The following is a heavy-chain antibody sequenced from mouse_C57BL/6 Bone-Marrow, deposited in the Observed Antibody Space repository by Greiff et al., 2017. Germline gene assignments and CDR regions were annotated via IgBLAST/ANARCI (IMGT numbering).Heavy chain of an antibody. Sequence: VQLQESGAELARPGASVKLSCKASGYTFTSYGISWVKQRTGQGLEWIGEIYPRSGNTYYNETFKGKATLTADKSSSTAYMELRSLTSEDSAVYFCALITTVVGPYAMDYWGQGTSVTVSS. V-gene: IGHV1-81*01. CDR1: GYTFTSYG. D-gene: IGHD1-1*01. CDR2: IYPRSGNT. CDR3: ALITTVVGPYAMDY. J-gene: IGHJ4*01.